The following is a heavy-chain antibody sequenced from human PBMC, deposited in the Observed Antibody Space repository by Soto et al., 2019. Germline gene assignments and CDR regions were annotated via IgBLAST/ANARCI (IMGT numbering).Heavy chain of an antibody. CDR1: GGTFSSYT. Sequence: QVQLVQSGAEVKKPGSSVKVSCKASGGTFSSYTISWVRQAPGQGLEWMGRIIPILGIANYAQKLQGRVTITADKAQGTAYMELRSGRSEDTAVYYCDHGRWEESRDGSRGWFDPWGQGTLVTVYS. V-gene: IGHV1-69*02. D-gene: IGHD1-26*01. J-gene: IGHJ5*02. CDR3: DHGRWEESRDGSRGWFDP. CDR2: IIPILGIA.